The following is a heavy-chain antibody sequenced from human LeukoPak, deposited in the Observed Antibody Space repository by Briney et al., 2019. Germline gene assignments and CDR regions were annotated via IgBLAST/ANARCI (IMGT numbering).Heavy chain of an antibody. CDR3: ARGLYGDYLTDNWFDP. J-gene: IGHJ5*02. V-gene: IGHV1-2*02. CDR1: GYTFTGYY. CDR2: INPNSGGT. D-gene: IGHD4-17*01. Sequence: ASVKVSCKASGYTFTGYYMHWVRQAPGQGLEWMGWINPNSGGTNYAQKFQGRVTMTRNTSISTAYMELSSLRSEDTAVYYCARGLYGDYLTDNWFDPWGQGTLVTVSS.